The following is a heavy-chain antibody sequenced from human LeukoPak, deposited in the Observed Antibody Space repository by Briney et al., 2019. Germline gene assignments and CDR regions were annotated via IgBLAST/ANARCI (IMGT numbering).Heavy chain of an antibody. CDR2: ISASGGST. Sequence: GGSLRLSCAASGFTFSIYAMHWVRQAPGKGLEWVSGISASGGSTYYVDSVKGRFTISRDNAKNTLYLQMNSLRAEDTAVYYCVRVTAQLAFDYWGQGTLVTVSS. V-gene: IGHV3-23*01. J-gene: IGHJ4*02. D-gene: IGHD6-13*01. CDR1: GFTFSIYA. CDR3: VRVTAQLAFDY.